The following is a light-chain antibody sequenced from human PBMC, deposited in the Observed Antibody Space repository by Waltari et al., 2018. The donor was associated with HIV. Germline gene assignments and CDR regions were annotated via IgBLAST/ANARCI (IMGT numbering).Light chain of an antibody. CDR2: QSS. CDR3: HQYASFSGT. CDR1: QNVGAF. J-gene: IGKJ1*01. V-gene: IGKV1-5*03. Sequence: DIRLTQSPSTLSASAGDRVAITCRAGQNVGAFLAWYQQKPGKPPKLLIFQSSFLEGGVPSRFIGSVSVSDFTLTINGLQSDDFATYYCHQYASFSGTFGQGTKVEL.